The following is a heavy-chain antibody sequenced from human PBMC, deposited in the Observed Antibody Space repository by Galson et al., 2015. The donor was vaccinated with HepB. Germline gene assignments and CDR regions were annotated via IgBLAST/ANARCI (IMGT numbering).Heavy chain of an antibody. Sequence: PALVKPTQTLTLTCTFSGFSLTTNGMCVSWIRQSPGKALEWLARIDWDDYKSYSASLKNRLTVSKDNSKNQVVLTMTNMEPVDTGTYYCARAGYSSGWYYYYFESWGRGTLVSVSS. CDR2: IDWDDYK. D-gene: IGHD6-19*01. J-gene: IGHJ4*02. V-gene: IGHV2-70*11. CDR3: ARAGYSSGWYYYYFES. CDR1: GFSLTTNGMC.